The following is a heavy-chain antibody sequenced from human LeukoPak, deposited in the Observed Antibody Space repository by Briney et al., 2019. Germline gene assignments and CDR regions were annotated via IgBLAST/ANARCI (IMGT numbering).Heavy chain of an antibody. V-gene: IGHV4-34*01. Sequence: SETLSLTCAVYGGSFSGYYWSWIRQPPGKGLEWIGEINHSGSTNYNPSLKSRVTISVDTSKNQFSLKLSSVTAADTAVYYCARGFDPRRSGRYSSSSIAFDIWGQRTMVTLSS. CDR1: GGSFSGYY. CDR3: ARGFDPRRSGRYSSSSIAFDI. D-gene: IGHD6-6*01. CDR2: INHSGST. J-gene: IGHJ3*02.